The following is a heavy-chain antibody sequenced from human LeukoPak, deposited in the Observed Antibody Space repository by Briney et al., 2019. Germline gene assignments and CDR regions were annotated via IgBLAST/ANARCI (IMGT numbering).Heavy chain of an antibody. Sequence: SETLSLTCAVYGGSFSGYYWSWIRQPPGKGLEWIGEINHSGSTNYNPSLKSRVTISVDTSKNQFSLKLSSVTAADTAVYYCARLMVWGVHSNYYYYGMDVWGQGTTVTVSS. V-gene: IGHV4-34*01. CDR3: ARLMVWGVHSNYYYYGMDV. CDR2: INHSGST. CDR1: GGSFSGYY. J-gene: IGHJ6*02. D-gene: IGHD3-10*01.